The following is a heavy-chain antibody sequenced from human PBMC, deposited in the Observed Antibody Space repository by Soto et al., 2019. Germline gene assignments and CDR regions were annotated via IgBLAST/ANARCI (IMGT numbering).Heavy chain of an antibody. D-gene: IGHD6-6*01. Sequence: AQLLESGGGLVQPGGSLRLSCAASGFTFSSYAMSWVRQAPGKGLEWVSGISGTGGSTYYADSVKCRFTISRDNSKNTLYLQMSSLRAGDTALYYCAKDRSIFNSDGGGFDNWGQGTLVTVSS. CDR2: ISGTGGST. J-gene: IGHJ4*02. V-gene: IGHV3-23*01. CDR3: AKDRSIFNSDGGGFDN. CDR1: GFTFSSYA.